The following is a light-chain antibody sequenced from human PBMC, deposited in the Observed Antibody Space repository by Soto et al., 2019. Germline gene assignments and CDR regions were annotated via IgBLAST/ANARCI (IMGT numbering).Light chain of an antibody. Sequence: EIVLTQSPATLSLSPGERATLSCRASQSVSSYLAWYQQKPGQAPRLLIYNASNRATGIPARFSGSGSGTDFTLTISSLEPEDFAVYYCQQRNNGPPITFGQGTRLEIK. CDR3: QQRNNGPPIT. V-gene: IGKV3-11*01. CDR1: QSVSSY. J-gene: IGKJ5*01. CDR2: NAS.